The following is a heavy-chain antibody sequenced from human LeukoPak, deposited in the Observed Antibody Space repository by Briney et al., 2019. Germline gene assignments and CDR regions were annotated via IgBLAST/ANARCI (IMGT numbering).Heavy chain of an antibody. Sequence: QPGGSLRLSCAASGFTFSSYWMHWVRQAPGEGLVWVSRIKTDGSSTSYADSVQGRFTASRDNGVNTLYLQMNSLRAEDTAVYYCARDPFGESTFWGRGILVTVSS. J-gene: IGHJ4*02. CDR2: IKTDGSST. D-gene: IGHD3-10*01. CDR1: GFTFSSYW. V-gene: IGHV3-74*01. CDR3: ARDPFGESTF.